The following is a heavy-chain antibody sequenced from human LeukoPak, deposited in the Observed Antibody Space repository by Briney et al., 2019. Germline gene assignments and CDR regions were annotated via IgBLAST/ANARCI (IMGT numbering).Heavy chain of an antibody. D-gene: IGHD1-26*01. Sequence: GGSLRLSCAASGFTFSSYGMHWVREAPGKGLEWAAVISYDGSNKYYADSVKGRFTISRDNSKNTLYLQMNSLRAEDTAVYYCAKMGARLYYYYYGMDVWGQGTTVTVSS. J-gene: IGHJ6*02. CDR1: GFTFSSYG. CDR3: AKMGARLYYYYYGMDV. V-gene: IGHV3-30*18. CDR2: ISYDGSNK.